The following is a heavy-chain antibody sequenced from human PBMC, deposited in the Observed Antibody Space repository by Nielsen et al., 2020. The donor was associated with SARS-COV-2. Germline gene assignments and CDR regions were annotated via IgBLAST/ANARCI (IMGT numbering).Heavy chain of an antibody. V-gene: IGHV3-23*01. Sequence: WIRQPPGKGLEWVSAISGSGGSTYYADSVKGRFTISRDNSKNTLYLQMNSLRAEDTAVYYCAKDAWGENYYDSSGEKDDAFDIWGQGTMVTVSS. CDR3: AKDAWGENYYDSSGEKDDAFDI. J-gene: IGHJ3*02. D-gene: IGHD3-22*01. CDR2: ISGSGGST.